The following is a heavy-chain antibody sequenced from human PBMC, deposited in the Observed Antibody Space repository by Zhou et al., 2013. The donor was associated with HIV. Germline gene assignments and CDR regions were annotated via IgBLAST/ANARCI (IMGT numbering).Heavy chain of an antibody. V-gene: IGHV1-69*05. Sequence: QVQLVQSGAEVKKPGSSVKVSCKASGGSFRSYSISWVRQAPGQGLEWIGGINPILNIANYAQKFQGRVTITTDESTSTAYVELSSLISADTAVYYCAREGVDVVTARFGWFDPWGQGTLVTVSS. CDR2: INPILNIA. D-gene: IGHD2-2*03. J-gene: IGHJ5*02. CDR3: AREGVDVVTARFGWFDP. CDR1: GGSFRSYS.